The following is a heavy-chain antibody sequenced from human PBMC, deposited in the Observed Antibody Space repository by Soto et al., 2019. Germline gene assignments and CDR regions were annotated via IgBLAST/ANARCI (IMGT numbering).Heavy chain of an antibody. CDR3: AVGSVDIVPTGMKPFDP. Sequence: QVQLVQSGAEVKKPGSSVKVSCKASGGTFSNYAISWVRQAPGQGLEWMGGIIPIFGTANHAQKFQGRVTITADESTSTAYMELSSLRSEDTAIYYCAVGSVDIVPTGMKPFDPWGQGTLVTVSS. J-gene: IGHJ5*02. CDR1: GGTFSNYA. V-gene: IGHV1-69*12. D-gene: IGHD5-12*01. CDR2: IIPIFGTA.